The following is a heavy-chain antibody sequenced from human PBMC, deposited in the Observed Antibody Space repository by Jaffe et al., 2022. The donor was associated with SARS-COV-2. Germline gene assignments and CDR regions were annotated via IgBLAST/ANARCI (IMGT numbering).Heavy chain of an antibody. CDR1: GLTFSNHW. D-gene: IGHD5-12*01. Sequence: EVQLVESGGRLVQPGGSLRLSCAASGLTFSNHWMIWLRQAPGKGPEWVATIRQDGREIYYADSVKGRFTISRDNANSLLSLQMNSLRAEDTAVYYCASYGTSRAKSGYFWGQGTTVIVSS. CDR2: IRQDGREI. V-gene: IGHV3-7*03. CDR3: ASYGTSRAKSGYF. J-gene: IGHJ6*02.